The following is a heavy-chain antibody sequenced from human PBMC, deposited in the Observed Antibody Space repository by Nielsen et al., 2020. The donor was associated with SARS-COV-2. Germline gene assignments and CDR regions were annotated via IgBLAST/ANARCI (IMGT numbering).Heavy chain of an antibody. CDR2: IYDSGDT. D-gene: IGHD1-26*01. J-gene: IGHJ5*02. Sequence: SETLSLTCTVSGGSVIFYYWSWIRQPPGKGLEWIGYIYDSGDTKYNPSLKSRVTISVDTSKNQFSLRLSSVTAADTAVYYCARATPSSGSYFTWGQGTLVTVSS. CDR1: GGSVIFYY. CDR3: ARATPSSGSYFT. V-gene: IGHV4-59*02.